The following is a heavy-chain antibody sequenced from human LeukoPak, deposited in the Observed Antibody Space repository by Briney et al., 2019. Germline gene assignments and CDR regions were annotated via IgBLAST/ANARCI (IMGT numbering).Heavy chain of an antibody. Sequence: SETLSLTCAVYGGSFSGYYWSWIRQPPGKGLKWIGEINHSGSTNYNPSLKSRVTISVDTSKNQFSLKLSSVTAADTAVYYCARAGVVSSSWYSHNWFDPWGQGTLVTVSS. D-gene: IGHD6-13*01. V-gene: IGHV4-34*01. CDR3: ARAGVVSSSWYSHNWFDP. CDR1: GGSFSGYY. CDR2: INHSGST. J-gene: IGHJ5*02.